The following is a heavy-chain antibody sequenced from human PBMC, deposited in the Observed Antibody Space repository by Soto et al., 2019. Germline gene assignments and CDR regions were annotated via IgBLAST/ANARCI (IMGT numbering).Heavy chain of an antibody. CDR2: IIPIFGTA. Sequence: GASVKVSCKACGGTYSGYAISWVRQAPGQGLEWMGGIIPIFGTANYAQKFQGRVTITADESTSTAYMELSSLRSEDTAVYYCARNRRYYDSSGYYGYWGQGTLVTVSS. J-gene: IGHJ4*02. V-gene: IGHV1-69*13. D-gene: IGHD3-22*01. CDR1: GGTYSGYA. CDR3: ARNRRYYDSSGYYGY.